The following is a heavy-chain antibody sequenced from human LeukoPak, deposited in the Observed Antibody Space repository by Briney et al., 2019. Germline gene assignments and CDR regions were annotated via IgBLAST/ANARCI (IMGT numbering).Heavy chain of an antibody. CDR2: IYHSGST. Sequence: SETLSLTCTVSGYSISSGYYWGWIRQPPGKGLEWIGSIYHSGSTYYNPSLKSRVTISVDTSKNQFSLKLSSVTAADTAVYYCARDRPDYSNYLYYYYHYMDVWGKGTTVTISS. CDR1: GYSISSGYY. J-gene: IGHJ6*03. V-gene: IGHV4-38-2*02. D-gene: IGHD4-11*01. CDR3: ARDRPDYSNYLYYYYHYMDV.